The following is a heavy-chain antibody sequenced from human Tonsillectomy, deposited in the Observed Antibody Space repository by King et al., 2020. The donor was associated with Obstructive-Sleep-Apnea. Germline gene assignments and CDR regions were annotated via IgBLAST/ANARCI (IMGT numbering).Heavy chain of an antibody. Sequence: VQLVESGGGLVKPGGSLRLSCVAAGFTFSNAWMSWVRQSPGKGLEWVGRIKSKTDGGTTDYAAPVKGGVTISREDSKNTLYLQMTSLKTEYTAVYYCTTGVRTGTSYWGQGTLVTVSS. D-gene: IGHD1-7*01. CDR1: GFTFSNAW. CDR2: IKSKTDGGTT. V-gene: IGHV3-15*01. J-gene: IGHJ4*02. CDR3: TTGVRTGTSY.